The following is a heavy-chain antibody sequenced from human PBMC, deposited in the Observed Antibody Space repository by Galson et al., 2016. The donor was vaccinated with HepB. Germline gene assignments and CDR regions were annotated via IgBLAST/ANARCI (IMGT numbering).Heavy chain of an antibody. V-gene: IGHV3-48*02. CDR1: GFTFSDYS. J-gene: IGHJ6*02. D-gene: IGHD3-22*01. CDR3: ARNPEYYYDSSGPKDV. CDR2: ISRSSSSI. Sequence: SLRLSCAASGFTFSDYSMNWVRQAPGKGLAWISYISRSSSSIYYADSVKGRFTVSRDNAKNSLYLQMNSLRDEDTAVYYCARNPEYYYDSSGPKDVWGQGTTVTVSS.